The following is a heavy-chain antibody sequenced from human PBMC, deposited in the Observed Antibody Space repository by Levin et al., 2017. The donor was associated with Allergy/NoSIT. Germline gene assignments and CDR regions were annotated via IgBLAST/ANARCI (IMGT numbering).Heavy chain of an antibody. CDR2: ISSSSSTI. J-gene: IGHJ4*02. V-gene: IGHV3-48*04. CDR3: AGREGSSWYWGH. D-gene: IGHD6-13*01. Sequence: SCAASGFTFSSYSMNWVRQAPGKGLEWVSYISSSSSTIYYADSVKDRFTISRDNAKNSLYLQMNSLRAEDTAVYYCAGREGSSWYWGHWGQGTLVTVSS. CDR1: GFTFSSYS.